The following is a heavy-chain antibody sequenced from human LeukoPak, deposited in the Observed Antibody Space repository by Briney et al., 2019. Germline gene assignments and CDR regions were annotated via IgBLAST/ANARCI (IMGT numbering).Heavy chain of an antibody. V-gene: IGHV4-61*02. J-gene: IGHJ5*02. Sequence: SETLSLTCTVSGGSISSGNYFWYWIRQPAGEGLEWIGRINARGTTNYNPSLKSRVTISVDTSKNQFSLELASVTAADTAVYYCARDAYSYGFYWFDPWGQGTLVTVSS. CDR3: ARDAYSYGFYWFDP. CDR1: GGSISSGNYF. CDR2: INARGTT. D-gene: IGHD2-15*01.